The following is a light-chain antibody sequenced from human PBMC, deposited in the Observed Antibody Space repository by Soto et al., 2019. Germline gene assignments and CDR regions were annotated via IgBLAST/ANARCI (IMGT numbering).Light chain of an antibody. V-gene: IGKV1-5*01. CDR1: RSISDW. CDR2: DAS. Sequence: DLQMTQSPSSLSASLGDRVTITCRASRSISDWVDWYQQKPGKATELLIFDASNLKSVVSSRVSGSGAGTEVTLTISRLQPDEVATYYCLQYSSHSWTFGQGTKVDIK. J-gene: IGKJ1*01. CDR3: LQYSSHSWT.